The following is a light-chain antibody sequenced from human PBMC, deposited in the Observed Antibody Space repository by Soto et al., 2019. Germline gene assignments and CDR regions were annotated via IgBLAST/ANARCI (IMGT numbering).Light chain of an antibody. CDR2: KAS. Sequence: DIQMTQSPSTLSASVGDRVTITCRASQSISSWLAWYQQRPGKAPKLLIYKASNLESGVPSRFSGSGSGTELTLTISSLHPDDFATYYGQQYYTYPWTFGPGTKVESK. V-gene: IGKV1-5*03. CDR1: QSISSW. CDR3: QQYYTYPWT. J-gene: IGKJ1*01.